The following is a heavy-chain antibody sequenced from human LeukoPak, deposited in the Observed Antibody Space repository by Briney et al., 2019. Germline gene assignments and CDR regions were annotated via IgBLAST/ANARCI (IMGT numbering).Heavy chain of an antibody. CDR3: AHRRGVIVVVPAAILGDNWFAP. J-gene: IGHJ5*02. D-gene: IGHD2-2*02. Sequence: SGPTLVNPTQTLTLTCTFSGFSLSTSGVGVGWIRQPPGKALEWLALIYWKDDKRYSPSLKGRLTITKDTSKNQVVLTMTNMDPVDTATYYCAHRRGVIVVVPAAILGDNWFAPWGQGTLVTVSS. CDR2: IYWKDDK. V-gene: IGHV2-5*01. CDR1: GFSLSTSGVG.